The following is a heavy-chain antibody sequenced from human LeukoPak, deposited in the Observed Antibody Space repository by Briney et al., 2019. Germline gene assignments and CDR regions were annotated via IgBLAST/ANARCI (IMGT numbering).Heavy chain of an antibody. Sequence: SETLSLTCTVSGGSISTYYWSWIRQPAGKGLEWIGRINTSGNTNYNPSLKSRVTMSVDTSKNQFSLKLRSATAADTAVYYCARRAEYSSPGSDAFDIWGQGTRVTVSS. CDR1: GGSISTYY. D-gene: IGHD6-6*01. CDR2: INTSGNT. CDR3: ARRAEYSSPGSDAFDI. V-gene: IGHV4-4*07. J-gene: IGHJ3*02.